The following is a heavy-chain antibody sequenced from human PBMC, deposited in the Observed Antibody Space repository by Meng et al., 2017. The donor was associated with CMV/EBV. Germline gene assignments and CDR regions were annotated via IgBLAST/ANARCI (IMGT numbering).Heavy chain of an antibody. Sequence: GESLKISCAASGFTFSSYAMHWVRQAPGQGLEWMGIINPSGGSTSYAQKFQGRVTMTRDTSTSTVYMELSSLRSEDTAVYYCARGGYYDSSGYYSGMDVWGQGTTVTVSS. J-gene: IGHJ6*02. CDR2: INPSGGST. CDR1: GFTFSSYA. D-gene: IGHD3-22*01. V-gene: IGHV1-46*01. CDR3: ARGGYYDSSGYYSGMDV.